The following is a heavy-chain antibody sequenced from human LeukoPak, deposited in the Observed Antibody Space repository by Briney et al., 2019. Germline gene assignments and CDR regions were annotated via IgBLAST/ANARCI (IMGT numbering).Heavy chain of an antibody. D-gene: IGHD6-19*01. V-gene: IGHV4-59*01. Sequence: SETLSLTCTVSGGSISSYYWSWIRQPPGKGLEWIGYIYYSGSTNYNPSLKSRVTISVDTSKNQFSLKLSSVTAADTAVYYCARASYSSGWYLGYWGQGTQVTVSS. J-gene: IGHJ4*02. CDR1: GGSISSYY. CDR3: ARASYSSGWYLGY. CDR2: IYYSGST.